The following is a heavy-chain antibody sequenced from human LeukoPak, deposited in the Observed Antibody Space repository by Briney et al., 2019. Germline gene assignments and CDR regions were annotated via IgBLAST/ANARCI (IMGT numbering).Heavy chain of an antibody. CDR2: ISSSGSNI. V-gene: IGHV3-48*03. Sequence: GGYLRLYCAGSGFTFSSYEMKWVGQAPGKGLEWVSYISSSGSNIYYEDSVKGRFTMYRDNGKNYMDLEMKRLRDEDTDDYKSAKAISGYYYMDVWGKGTTVTVSS. D-gene: IGHD3-10*01. CDR1: GFTFSSYE. J-gene: IGHJ6*03. CDR3: AKAISGYYYMDV.